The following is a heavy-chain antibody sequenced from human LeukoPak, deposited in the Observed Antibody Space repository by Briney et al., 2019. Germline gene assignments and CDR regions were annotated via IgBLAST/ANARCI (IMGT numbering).Heavy chain of an antibody. CDR3: AKTNYYDTSDDKLYTTHFDY. Sequence: GGSLRLSCAASGFTFTKYAMSWVRQAAGKGLECVSAIGGSGTKTFYAESVKGRFTISRDNSNNILFLQMDSLRAEDTAMYYCAKTNYYDTSDDKLYTTHFDYWGQGALVTVSS. V-gene: IGHV3-23*01. CDR1: GFTFTKYA. CDR2: IGGSGTKT. D-gene: IGHD3-22*01. J-gene: IGHJ4*02.